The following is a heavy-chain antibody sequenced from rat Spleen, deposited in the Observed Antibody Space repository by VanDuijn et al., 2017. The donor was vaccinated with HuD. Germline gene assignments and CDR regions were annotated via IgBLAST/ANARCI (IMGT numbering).Heavy chain of an antibody. CDR2: ISYRGSA. CDR3: ARSAAVFLAN. V-gene: IGHV3-1*01. CDR1: GYSITSNY. J-gene: IGHJ2*01. D-gene: IGHD1-3*01. Sequence: EVQLQESGPGLVKPSQSLSLTCSVTGYSITSNYWAWIRKFPGNKMEWIGHISYRGSASYNSSLKSRISITRDTSKTHFFPALDSRTPEDTATYYCARSAAVFLANWGQGVMVTVSS.